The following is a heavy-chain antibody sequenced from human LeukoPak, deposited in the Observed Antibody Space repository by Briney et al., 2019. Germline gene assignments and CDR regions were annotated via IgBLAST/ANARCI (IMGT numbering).Heavy chain of an antibody. V-gene: IGHV4-34*01. CDR2: INHSGST. J-gene: IGHJ5*02. CDR1: GGSFSAYY. CDR3: ARGPTAGFDP. Sequence: PSETLSLTCAVYGGSFSAYYWSWIRQPPGKGLEWIGEINHSGSTNYNPSLKSRVTISVDTSKNQFSLKLSSVTAADTAVYYCARGPTAGFDPWGQGTLVTVSS. D-gene: IGHD4-17*01.